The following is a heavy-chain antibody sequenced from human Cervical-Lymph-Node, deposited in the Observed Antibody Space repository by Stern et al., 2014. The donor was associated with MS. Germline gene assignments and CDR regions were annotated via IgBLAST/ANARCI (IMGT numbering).Heavy chain of an antibody. V-gene: IGHV4-31*03. CDR3: ARGTVAGLFDY. J-gene: IGHJ4*02. Sequence: VQLQESGPGLVKPSQTLSLTCTVSGGSINIGDYYWSWIRHLPGKGLVWIGYIYNIGSTSYNPSLKSRVSISVDTSKNQFSLNLNSVTAADTAVYYCARGTVAGLFDYWGQGTLVTVSS. D-gene: IGHD6-19*01. CDR1: GGSINIGDYY. CDR2: IYNIGST.